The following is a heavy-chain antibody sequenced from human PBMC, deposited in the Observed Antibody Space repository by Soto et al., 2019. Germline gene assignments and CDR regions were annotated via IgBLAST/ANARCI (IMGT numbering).Heavy chain of an antibody. J-gene: IGHJ3*02. CDR1: GGSISSGGYY. CDR3: ARNLIARGAFDI. CDR2: IYYTGST. Sequence: QVQLQEWGPGLVKPSQTLSLTCTVSGGSISSGGYYWSWVRQHPGKGLQWIGYIYYTGSTYYNPSLKTRVTISVDTSKNQFSLKLSSVTAADTAVYYCARNLIARGAFDIWGQGTMVTVSS. V-gene: IGHV4-31*03. D-gene: IGHD6-13*01.